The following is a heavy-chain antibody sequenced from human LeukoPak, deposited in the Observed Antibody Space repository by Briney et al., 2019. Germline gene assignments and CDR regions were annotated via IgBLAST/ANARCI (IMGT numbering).Heavy chain of an antibody. D-gene: IGHD5-18*01. CDR1: GASISSDY. V-gene: IGHV4-59*01. J-gene: IGHJ5*02. CDR3: AKGLYNYGTYFDP. CDR2: IYYTGGT. Sequence: SETLSLTCTVSGASISSDYWSWIRQSPGKGLEWIGFIYYTGGTDYNPSLKSRVTISRDTSKNQFSLNLSSVTAADTAVYYCAKGLYNYGTYFDPWGQGALVTVSA.